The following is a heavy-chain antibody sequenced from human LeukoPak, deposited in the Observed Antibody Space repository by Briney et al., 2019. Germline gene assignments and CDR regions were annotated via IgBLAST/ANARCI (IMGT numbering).Heavy chain of an antibody. D-gene: IGHD3-3*01. Sequence: SETLSLTCAVYGGSLSGYFWNWIRQPPGKGLEWVGEINHSGSTNYNPSLKSRVTISVDTSKNQISLKLSSVTAADTAVYYCARQDFWSGFGAFDIWGQGTMVTVSS. V-gene: IGHV4-34*01. CDR3: ARQDFWSGFGAFDI. CDR2: INHSGST. CDR1: GGSLSGYF. J-gene: IGHJ3*02.